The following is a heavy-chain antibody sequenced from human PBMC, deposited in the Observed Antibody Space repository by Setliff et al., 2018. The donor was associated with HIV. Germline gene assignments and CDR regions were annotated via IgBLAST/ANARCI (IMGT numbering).Heavy chain of an antibody. CDR3: ARSPDPYSGTTDY. CDR1: GGSISSHY. CDR2: IYYTGIP. V-gene: IGHV4-59*11. J-gene: IGHJ4*02. D-gene: IGHD1-26*01. Sequence: PSETLSLTCTVSGGSISSHYWSWIRQPPGKGLEWVGLIYYTGIPTYNPSLSSRVTISVDTSKNQFSLKLTSVTAADTAIYYCARSPDPYSGTTDYWGQGTLVTVSS.